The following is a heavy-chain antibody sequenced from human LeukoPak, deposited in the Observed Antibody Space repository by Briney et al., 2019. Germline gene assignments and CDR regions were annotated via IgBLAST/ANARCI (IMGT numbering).Heavy chain of an antibody. D-gene: IGHD4-17*01. J-gene: IGHJ4*02. V-gene: IGHV4-34*01. CDR3: ARGLFAAIYGDPGGDY. CDR1: GFTFSSYA. Sequence: GSLRLSCAASGFTFSSYAMSWIRQPPGKGLEWIGEINHSGSTNYNPSLKSRVTISVDTSKNQFSLKLSSVTAADTAVYYCARGLFAAIYGDPGGDYWGQGTLVTVSS. CDR2: INHSGST.